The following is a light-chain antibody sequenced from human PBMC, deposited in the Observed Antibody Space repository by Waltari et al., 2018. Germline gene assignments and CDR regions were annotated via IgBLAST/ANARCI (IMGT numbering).Light chain of an antibody. CDR1: QSVLYSSNNKNY. CDR3: QQHYSSPRT. CDR2: WAS. J-gene: IGKJ1*01. V-gene: IGKV4-1*01. Sequence: DIVMTQSPDSLAVSLGERATINCKTSQSVLYSSNNKNYLAWYQQKPGQPPKLLIYWASTRESGVPDRFSGSGSGTDFTLTISSLQAEDVAGYSCQQHYSSPRTFGQGTKVEIK.